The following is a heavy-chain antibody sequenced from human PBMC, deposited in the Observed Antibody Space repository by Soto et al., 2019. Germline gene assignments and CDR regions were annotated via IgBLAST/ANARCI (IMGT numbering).Heavy chain of an antibody. D-gene: IGHD3-10*01. CDR1: GFTFSSYE. CDR3: ARGVPPRGWFDP. Sequence: GGSLRLSCAASGFTFSSYEMNWVRQAPGKGLEWVSYISSSGSTIYYADSVKGRFTISRDNAKNSLYLQMNSLRAEDTAVYYCARGVPPRGWFDPWGQGTLVTVSS. V-gene: IGHV3-48*03. CDR2: ISSSGSTI. J-gene: IGHJ5*02.